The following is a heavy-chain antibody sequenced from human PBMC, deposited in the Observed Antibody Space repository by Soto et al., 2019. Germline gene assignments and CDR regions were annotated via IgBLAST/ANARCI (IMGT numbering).Heavy chain of an antibody. CDR2: INHSGST. CDR3: ARGHPKAISMIVVAKSPYYFDY. J-gene: IGHJ4*02. CDR1: GGSFSGYY. Sequence: SETLSLTCAVYGGSFSGYYWSWIRQPPGKGLEWIGEINHSGSTNYNPSLKSRVTISVDTSKNQFSLKLSSVTAADTAVYYCARGHPKAISMIVVAKSPYYFDYWGQGTLVTASS. V-gene: IGHV4-34*01. D-gene: IGHD3-22*01.